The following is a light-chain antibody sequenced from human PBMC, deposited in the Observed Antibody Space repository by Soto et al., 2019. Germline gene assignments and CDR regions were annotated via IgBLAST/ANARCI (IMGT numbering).Light chain of an antibody. Sequence: IVLTQSPATLSLSPGERATLSCRASQRVSSYLAWYQQKPGQAPRLLIYDASNRATGVPARFSGSGSGTDFTLTISSLEPEDFAGYYCQQRNNWPNTFGQGTKLEIK. J-gene: IGKJ2*01. CDR2: DAS. CDR3: QQRNNWPNT. CDR1: QRVSSY. V-gene: IGKV3-11*01.